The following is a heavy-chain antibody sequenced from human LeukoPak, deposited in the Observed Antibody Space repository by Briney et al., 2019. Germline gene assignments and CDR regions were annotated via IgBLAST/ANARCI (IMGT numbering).Heavy chain of an antibody. CDR3: ARVYSSSWYEFDY. V-gene: IGHV3-21*01. Sequence: GGSLRLSCAASGFTFSSYSMNWVRQAPGKGLEWVSSISSSSSYIYYADSVKGRFTISRDNAKNSLYLQMNSLRAEDTAVYYCARVYSSSWYEFDYWGQGTLVTV. J-gene: IGHJ4*02. D-gene: IGHD6-13*01. CDR2: ISSSSSYI. CDR1: GFTFSSYS.